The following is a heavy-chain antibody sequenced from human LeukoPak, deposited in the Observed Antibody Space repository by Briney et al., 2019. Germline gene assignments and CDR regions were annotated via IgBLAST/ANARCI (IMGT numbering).Heavy chain of an antibody. J-gene: IGHJ4*02. CDR1: GGSFSGYY. V-gene: IGHV4-34*01. Sequence: SETLSLTCALHGGSFSGYYWSWIRQPPGKGLEWIGEINHSGSTNYNPSLKSRVTISVDTSKNQFSVKLSSVTAADTAVYYCARTEERRDGYNGLDYWGQGTLVTVSS. D-gene: IGHD5-24*01. CDR3: ARTEERRDGYNGLDY. CDR2: INHSGST.